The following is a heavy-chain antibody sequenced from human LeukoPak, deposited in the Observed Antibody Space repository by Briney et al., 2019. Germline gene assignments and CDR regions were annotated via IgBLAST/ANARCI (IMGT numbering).Heavy chain of an antibody. CDR3: ASGGGYSSAWHSSDY. V-gene: IGHV3-53*01. D-gene: IGHD6-19*01. CDR1: GFTVSNTY. CDR2: IYSDGRT. J-gene: IGHJ4*02. Sequence: PGGSLRPSCAASGFTVSNTYMSWVRQAPGKGLEWVSIIYSDGRTYYADFVKGRFTISRDNSKNTMYLQMNSLRAEDTAVYYCASGGGYSSAWHSSDYWGQGALVTVSS.